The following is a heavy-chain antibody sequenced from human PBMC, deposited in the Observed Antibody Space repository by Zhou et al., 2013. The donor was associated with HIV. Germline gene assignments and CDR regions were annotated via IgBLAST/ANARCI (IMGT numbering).Heavy chain of an antibody. Sequence: QVQLVQSGAEVKKPGSSVKVSCKASGGTFSSYAISWVRQAPGQGLEWMGRIIPILGIANYAQKFQGRVTITADKSTSTAYMELSSLRSEDTAVYYCAREVAFGGVIVITRYFDYWGQGTLVTVSS. CDR2: IIPILGIA. CDR3: AREVAFGGVIVITRYFDY. D-gene: IGHD3-16*02. J-gene: IGHJ4*02. CDR1: GGTFSSYA. V-gene: IGHV1-69*04.